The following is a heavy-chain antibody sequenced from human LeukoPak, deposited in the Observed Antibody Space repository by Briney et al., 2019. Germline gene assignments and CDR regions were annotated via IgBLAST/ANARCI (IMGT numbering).Heavy chain of an antibody. V-gene: IGHV3-15*01. D-gene: IGHD3-16*01. Sequence: GGSLGLSCAASGFTFSDAYMHWVRQAPGMGLEWVGRIKKKADGATPDYAAAVKGRFTISRDDSKNTLYLQMNSLKTEDTAVYYCTTRQDDYVWGSYRFDYWGQGTLVTVSS. CDR3: TTRQDDYVWGSYRFDY. CDR1: GFTFSDAY. CDR2: IKKKADGATP. J-gene: IGHJ4*02.